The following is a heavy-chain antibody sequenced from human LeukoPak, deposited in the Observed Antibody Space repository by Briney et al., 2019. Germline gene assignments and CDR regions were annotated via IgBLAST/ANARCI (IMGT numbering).Heavy chain of an antibody. J-gene: IGHJ5*02. Sequence: GGSLRLSCAASGFTFSSYAMSWVRQAPGKGLEWVSAISGSVGSTYYADSVKGRFTISRDNSKNTLYLQMNSLRAEDMAVYYCAKLVAAAGSPFDPWGQGTLVTVSS. CDR2: ISGSVGST. CDR3: AKLVAAAGSPFDP. D-gene: IGHD6-13*01. CDR1: GFTFSSYA. V-gene: IGHV3-23*01.